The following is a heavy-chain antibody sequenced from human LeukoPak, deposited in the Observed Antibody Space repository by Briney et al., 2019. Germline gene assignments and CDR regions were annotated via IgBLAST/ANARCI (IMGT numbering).Heavy chain of an antibody. J-gene: IGHJ6*03. CDR1: GFTFSSYG. Sequence: GGSLRLSYAASGFTFSSYGMHWVRQAPGKGLEWVAFIRYDGSNKYYADSVKGRFTISRDNAKNSLYLQMNSLRAEDTAVYYCARQGMSGYDSSPVYYYMDVWGKGTTVSVSS. V-gene: IGHV3-30*02. CDR2: IRYDGSNK. D-gene: IGHD5-12*01. CDR3: ARQGMSGYDSSPVYYYMDV.